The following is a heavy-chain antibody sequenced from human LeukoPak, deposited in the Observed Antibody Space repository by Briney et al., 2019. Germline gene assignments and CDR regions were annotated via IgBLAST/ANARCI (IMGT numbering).Heavy chain of an antibody. CDR1: GFTFSSYS. V-gene: IGHV3-21*04. J-gene: IGHJ4*02. Sequence: GGSLRLSCAASGFTFSSYSMNWVRQPPGKGLEWVSSISSSSSYIYYADSVKVRFTISRDNAKNSLYLHMNSLRAEDTALYSCARHRSYGAFNYWGQGALVTVSS. D-gene: IGHD1-26*01. CDR2: ISSSSSYI. CDR3: ARHRSYGAFNY.